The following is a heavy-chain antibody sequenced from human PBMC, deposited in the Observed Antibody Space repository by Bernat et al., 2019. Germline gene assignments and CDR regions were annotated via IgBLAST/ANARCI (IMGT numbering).Heavy chain of an antibody. Sequence: QLQLQESGSGLVKPSQTLSLTCAVSGGSISSGDYYWSWIRQPPGKGLEWIGYIYYSGSTYYNPSLKSRVTISVDTSKNQFSLKLSSVTAADTAVYYCAREKRYLPFDYWGQGTLVTVSS. CDR1: GGSISSGDYY. J-gene: IGHJ4*02. D-gene: IGHD1-1*01. V-gene: IGHV4-30-4*01. CDR2: IYYSGST. CDR3: AREKRYLPFDY.